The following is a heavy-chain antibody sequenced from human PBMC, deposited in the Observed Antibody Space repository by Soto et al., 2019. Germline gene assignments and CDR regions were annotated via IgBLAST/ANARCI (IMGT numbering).Heavy chain of an antibody. CDR3: ARHYDSSGYSAEAFQH. CDR2: IYYSSST. J-gene: IGHJ1*01. V-gene: IGHV4-59*01. D-gene: IGHD3-22*01. Sequence: SETLSLTCTVSGGSISSYYCSWIRQPPGKRLDWIGYIYYSSSTNYNPSLKSRVTISVDTSKNQFSLKLSSVTAADTAVYYCARHYDSSGYSAEAFQHWGQGTLVTVS. CDR1: GGSISSYY.